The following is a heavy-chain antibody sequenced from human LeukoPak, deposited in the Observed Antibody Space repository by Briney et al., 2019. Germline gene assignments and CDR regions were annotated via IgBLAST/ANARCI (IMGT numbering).Heavy chain of an antibody. CDR1: GYSFTSYW. Sequence: GESLKISCKGSGYSFTSYWIGWVRQMPGKGLEWMGIIYPGDSDTRYSPSFQGQVTISADKSISTAYLQWSSLKASDTAMYYCARHPIILTPQDYYYYMDVWGKGTTVTVSS. CDR3: ARHPIILTPQDYYYYMDV. CDR2: IYPGDSDT. V-gene: IGHV5-51*01. J-gene: IGHJ6*03. D-gene: IGHD3-3*01.